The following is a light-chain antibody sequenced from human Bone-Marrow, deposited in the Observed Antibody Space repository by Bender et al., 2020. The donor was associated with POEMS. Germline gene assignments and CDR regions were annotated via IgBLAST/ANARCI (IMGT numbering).Light chain of an antibody. CDR2: DVS. J-gene: IGLJ3*02. CDR3: SSYTTSNTWV. CDR1: SSDVGAYEF. Sequence: QSALTQPASMSGSPGQSITISCTGTSSDVGAYEFVSWYQQHPGKAPKLMIYDVSNRPSGVSNRLSGSKSGNTASLTISGLQAEDEADYYCSSYTTSNTWVFGGGTRLTVL. V-gene: IGLV2-14*01.